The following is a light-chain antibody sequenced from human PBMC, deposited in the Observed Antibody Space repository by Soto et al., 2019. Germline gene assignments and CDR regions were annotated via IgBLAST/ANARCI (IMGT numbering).Light chain of an antibody. Sequence: EIVLTQSPGTLSFSPGERATLSCRASQSVSSSYLAWYQQKPGQAPRLLIYSASSRATGIADRFSGSGSGTDFTLTVSRLEPEDFAVYYCQQYGISPYTFGQGTKLEIK. CDR3: QQYGISPYT. CDR2: SAS. V-gene: IGKV3-20*01. J-gene: IGKJ2*01. CDR1: QSVSSSY.